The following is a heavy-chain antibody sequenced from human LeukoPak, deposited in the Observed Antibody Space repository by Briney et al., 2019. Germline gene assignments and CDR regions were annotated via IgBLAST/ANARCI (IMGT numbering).Heavy chain of an antibody. J-gene: IGHJ6*03. V-gene: IGHV1-46*03. Sequence: ASVKVSCKASGYTFTSYYMHWVRQAPGQGLEWMGIINPSGGSTSYAQKFQGRVTMTRDMSTSTVYMELSRLRSDDTAVYYCTKGNYYYDSSGYYDYYYYMDVWGKGTTVTVSS. CDR3: TKGNYYYDSSGYYDYYYYMDV. CDR1: GYTFTSYY. D-gene: IGHD3-22*01. CDR2: INPSGGST.